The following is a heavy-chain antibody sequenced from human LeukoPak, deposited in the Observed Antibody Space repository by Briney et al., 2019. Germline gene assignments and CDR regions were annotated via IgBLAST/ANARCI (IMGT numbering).Heavy chain of an antibody. Sequence: SGGSLRLSCAASGFTFSSYGMSWVRQAPGKGLEWVSAISGSGGSTYYADSVKGRFTISRDNAKNSLYLQMNSLRAEDTAVYYCARDSPRITMVRGSCMDVWGKGTTVTVSS. V-gene: IGHV3-23*01. CDR1: GFTFSSYG. D-gene: IGHD3-10*01. CDR3: ARDSPRITMVRGSCMDV. CDR2: ISGSGGST. J-gene: IGHJ6*03.